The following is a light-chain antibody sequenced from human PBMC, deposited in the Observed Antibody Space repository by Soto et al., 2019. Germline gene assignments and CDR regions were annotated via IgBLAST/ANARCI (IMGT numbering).Light chain of an antibody. V-gene: IGLV2-14*01. J-gene: IGLJ2*01. Sequence: QSALTQPASVSGSPGQSITISCTGTSSDVGGYNYVSWYQQHPGKAPKLMIYDVSIRPSGVSNRFSGSKSGNTASLTISGLQAEDEADYYCSSYTCRSVVFGGGTKVTVL. CDR3: SSYTCRSVV. CDR2: DVS. CDR1: SSDVGGYNY.